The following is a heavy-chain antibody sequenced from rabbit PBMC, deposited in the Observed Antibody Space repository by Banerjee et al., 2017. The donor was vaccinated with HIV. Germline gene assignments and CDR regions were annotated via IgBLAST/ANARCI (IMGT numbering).Heavy chain of an antibody. CDR1: GFSFSSSYY. Sequence: QSLEESGGDLVKPGASLTLTCTASGFSFSSSYYMCWVRQAPGKGLEWIACISDGDASTYYAGWAKGRFTISKTSSTTVTLQMTSLTAADTATYFCARDSYSFNLWGQGTLVTVS. CDR2: ISDGDAST. CDR3: ARDSYSFNL. V-gene: IGHV1S40*01. J-gene: IGHJ4*01. D-gene: IGHD8-1*01.